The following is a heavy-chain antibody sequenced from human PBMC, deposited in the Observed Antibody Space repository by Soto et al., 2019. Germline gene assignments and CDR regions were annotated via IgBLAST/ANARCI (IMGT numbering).Heavy chain of an antibody. J-gene: IGHJ4*02. Sequence: GESLKISCKGSGYSFTTYWIVWVRQMPGKGLEWMGIIYPGDSDTSYSPSFQGQVTISADKSISTAYLQWSSLKTSDTAIYYCARRPTVAGSFDYWGRGTLVTVSS. D-gene: IGHD6-19*01. CDR2: IYPGDSDT. V-gene: IGHV5-51*01. CDR3: ARRPTVAGSFDY. CDR1: GYSFTTYW.